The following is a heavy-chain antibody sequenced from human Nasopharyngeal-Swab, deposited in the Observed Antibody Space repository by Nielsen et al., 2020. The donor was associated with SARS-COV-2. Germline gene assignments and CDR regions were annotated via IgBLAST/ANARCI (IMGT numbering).Heavy chain of an antibody. CDR1: GFTFSSYG. J-gene: IGHJ3*02. V-gene: IGHV3-33*01. CDR3: ARDRYWNDGAFDI. D-gene: IGHD1-1*01. Sequence: GGSLRLSCAASGFTFSSYGMHWVRQAPGKGLEWVAVIWYDGSNKYYADSVKGRFTISRDNAKNSLYLQMNSLRDEDTAVYYCARDRYWNDGAFDIWGQGTMVTVSS. CDR2: IWYDGSNK.